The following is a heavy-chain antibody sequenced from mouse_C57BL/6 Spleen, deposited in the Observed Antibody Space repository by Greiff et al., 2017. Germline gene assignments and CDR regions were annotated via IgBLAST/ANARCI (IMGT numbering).Heavy chain of an antibody. J-gene: IGHJ4*01. D-gene: IGHD1-1*01. CDR2: ISDGGSYT. Sequence: EVQGVESGGGLVKPGGSLKLSCAASGFTFSSYAMSWVRQTPEKRLEWVATISDGGSYTYYPDNVKGRFTISRDNAKNNLYLQMSHLKSEDTAMYYCARARGYYGSSYGGAMDYWGQGTSVTVSS. CDR3: ARARGYYGSSYGGAMDY. V-gene: IGHV5-4*01. CDR1: GFTFSSYA.